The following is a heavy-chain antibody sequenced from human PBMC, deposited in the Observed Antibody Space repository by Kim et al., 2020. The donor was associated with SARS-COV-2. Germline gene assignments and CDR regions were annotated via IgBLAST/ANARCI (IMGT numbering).Heavy chain of an antibody. Sequence: QGRVTITADESTSTAYMELSSLRSEDTAVYYCARALVPAAQYYYYGMDVWGQGTTVTVSS. CDR3: ARALVPAAQYYYYGMDV. J-gene: IGHJ6*02. D-gene: IGHD2-2*01. V-gene: IGHV1-69*01.